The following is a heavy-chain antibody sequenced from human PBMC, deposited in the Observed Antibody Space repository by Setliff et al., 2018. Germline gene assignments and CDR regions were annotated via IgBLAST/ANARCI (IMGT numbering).Heavy chain of an antibody. CDR2: ISWDGGST. V-gene: IGHV3-43*01. CDR3: ASDWNDAYSYGFDS. D-gene: IGHD5-18*01. J-gene: IGHJ4*02. Sequence: GGSLRLSCAASGFTFDDYTMHWVRQAPGKGLEWVSLISWDGGSTYYVDSVKGRFTISRDNAKNSLYLQMNSLRAEDTAVYYCASDWNDAYSYGFDSWGQGTQVTVSS. CDR1: GFTFDDYT.